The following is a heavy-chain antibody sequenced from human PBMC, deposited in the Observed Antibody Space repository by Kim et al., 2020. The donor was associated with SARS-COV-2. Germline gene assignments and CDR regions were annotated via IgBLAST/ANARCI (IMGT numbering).Heavy chain of an antibody. J-gene: IGHJ3*02. CDR3: VRDVYYGFDI. CDR2: IRSDSSAM. Sequence: GGSLRLSCAASGFIFSTEPMNWVRQAPGEGLEWISNIRSDSSAMTYADSVRGRFTVSRANDRNSLFLQLHSLRAEAADVYYCVRDVYYGFDIWGQG. V-gene: IGHV3-48*01. D-gene: IGHD3-10*01. CDR1: GFIFSTEP.